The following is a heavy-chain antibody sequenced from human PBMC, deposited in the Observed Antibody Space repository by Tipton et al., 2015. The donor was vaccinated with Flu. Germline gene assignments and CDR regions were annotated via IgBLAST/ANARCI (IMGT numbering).Heavy chain of an antibody. CDR1: GYTFTSYY. CDR2: INPSGGST. J-gene: IGHJ3*02. V-gene: IGHV1-46*04. Sequence: QSGAEVKKPGASVKVSCKASGYTFTSYYMHWVRQAPGQGLEWMGIINPSGGSTSYAQKLQGRVTMTRDTSTSTVYMELSSLRSEDTAVYYCARGGVVVPAALDAFDIWGQGTMVTVSS. D-gene: IGHD2-2*01. CDR3: ARGGVVVPAALDAFDI.